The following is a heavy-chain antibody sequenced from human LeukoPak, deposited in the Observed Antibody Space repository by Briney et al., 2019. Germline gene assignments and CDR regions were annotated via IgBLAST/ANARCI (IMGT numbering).Heavy chain of an antibody. Sequence: GGSLRLSCAASGFTFSAYGLHWVRQTPGKGLEWVAIISDDGSHKYYADSVKGRFTISRDNAKNSLYLQMNSLRAEDTAVYYCARDGLGSFDIWGQGTMVTVSS. J-gene: IGHJ3*02. CDR2: ISDDGSHK. V-gene: IGHV3-30*03. CDR1: GFTFSAYG. CDR3: ARDGLGSFDI.